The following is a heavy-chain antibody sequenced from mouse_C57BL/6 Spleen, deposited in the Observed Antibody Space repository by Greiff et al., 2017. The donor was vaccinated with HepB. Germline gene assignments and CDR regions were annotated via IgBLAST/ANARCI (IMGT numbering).Heavy chain of an antibody. CDR3: SRSGGYDEGRFAY. CDR1: GYTFTSYW. J-gene: IGHJ3*01. V-gene: IGHV1-52*01. CDR2: IDPSDSET. Sequence: QVQLQQPGAELVRPGSSVKLSCKASGYTFTSYWMHWVKQRPIQGLEWIGNIDPSDSETHYNQKFKDKATLTVDKSSSTAYMQLSSLTSEDSAVYYCSRSGGYDEGRFAYWGQGTLVTVSA. D-gene: IGHD2-2*01.